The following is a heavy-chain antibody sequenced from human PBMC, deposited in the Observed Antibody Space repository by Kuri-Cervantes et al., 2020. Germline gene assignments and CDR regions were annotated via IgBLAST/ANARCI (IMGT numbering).Heavy chain of an antibody. J-gene: IGHJ4*02. Sequence: GESLKIPCVASGFSFSSHWMHWIRQAPGKGLVWVSRINTDGGETNYADSVKGRFTISRDSANNSLYLQMNSLRVEDTAVYYCVRDSRGYNGVLDSWGQGTRVTVSS. CDR2: INTDGGET. CDR1: GFSFSSHW. CDR3: VRDSRGYNGVLDS. V-gene: IGHV3-74*01. D-gene: IGHD3-22*01.